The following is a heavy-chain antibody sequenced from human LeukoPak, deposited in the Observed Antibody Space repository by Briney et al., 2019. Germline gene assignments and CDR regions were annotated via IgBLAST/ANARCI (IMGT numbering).Heavy chain of an antibody. CDR2: FDPEDGET. D-gene: IGHD6-6*01. J-gene: IGHJ6*03. Sequence: GASVKVSCKVSGYTLTELSMHWVRQAPGKGLEWMGGFDPEDGETIYAQKFQGRVTMTEDTSTDTAYMELSSLRSEDTAVYYCATATPYSSSPDYYYYYYMDVWGKGTTVTVSS. CDR3: ATATPYSSSPDYYYYYYMDV. CDR1: GYTLTELS. V-gene: IGHV1-24*01.